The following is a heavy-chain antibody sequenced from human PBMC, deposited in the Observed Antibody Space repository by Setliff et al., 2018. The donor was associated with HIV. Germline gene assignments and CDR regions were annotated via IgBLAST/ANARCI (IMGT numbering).Heavy chain of an antibody. D-gene: IGHD3-3*01. CDR3: ARESDCSSARCQAALEWLEWNYYYGMDV. CDR1: GFRFSTYG. V-gene: IGHV3-30*12. CDR2: ISTDGSEK. Sequence: PGGSLRLSCVASGFRFSTYGMHWVRQAPGTGLQCMAVISTDGSEKYYADSVKGRFTISRDNAKNSLYLQMNSLRAEDTAVYYCARESDCSSARCQAALEWLEWNYYYGMDVWGQGTTVTVSS. J-gene: IGHJ6*02.